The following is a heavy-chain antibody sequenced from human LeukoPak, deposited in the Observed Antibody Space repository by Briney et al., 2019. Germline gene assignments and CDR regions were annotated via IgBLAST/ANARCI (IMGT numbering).Heavy chain of an antibody. CDR2: VYYSGST. Sequence: KSSETLSLTCTVSGGSISSYYWSWIRQPPGKGLEWIGSVYYSGSTYYNPSLKSRVTIAVDTSKNQFSLKLSSVTAADTAVYYCTRHSKVTTSSSHYYYGLDVWGQGTTVTVSS. CDR3: TRHSKVTTSSSHYYYGLDV. D-gene: IGHD2/OR15-2a*01. CDR1: GGSISSYY. V-gene: IGHV4-59*05. J-gene: IGHJ6*02.